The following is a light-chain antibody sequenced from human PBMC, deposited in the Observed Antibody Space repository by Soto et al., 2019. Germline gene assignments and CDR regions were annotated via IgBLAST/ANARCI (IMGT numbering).Light chain of an antibody. V-gene: IGKV1-5*03. Sequence: DIQMTQSPSTLSGSVGDRVTITCRASQTISSWLAWYQQKPWKAPKLLLYKASTLKSGVPSRFSDSGSGTENTLTISILQPDDFATDYCQHYNSYSEAFGQVTKVELK. CDR2: KAS. CDR3: QHYNSYSEA. CDR1: QTISSW. J-gene: IGKJ1*01.